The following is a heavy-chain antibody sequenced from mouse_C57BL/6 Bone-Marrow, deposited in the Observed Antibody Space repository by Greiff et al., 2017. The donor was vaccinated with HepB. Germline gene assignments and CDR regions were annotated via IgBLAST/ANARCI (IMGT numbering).Heavy chain of an antibody. J-gene: IGHJ1*03. CDR1: GYSITSGYY. Sequence: ESGPGLVKPSQSLSLTCSVTGYSITSGYYWNWIRQFPGNKLEWMGYIRYDGSNNYNPSLKNRISITRDTSKNQFFLKLKSVTTEDTATYYCARGRGSSYDWYFDVWGTGTTVTVSS. D-gene: IGHD1-1*01. V-gene: IGHV3-6*01. CDR3: ARGRGSSYDWYFDV. CDR2: IRYDGSN.